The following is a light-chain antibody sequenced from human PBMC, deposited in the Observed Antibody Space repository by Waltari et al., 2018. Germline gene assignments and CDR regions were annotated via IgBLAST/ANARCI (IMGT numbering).Light chain of an antibody. CDR2: RNN. CDR3: AAWDDSLRSPI. J-gene: IGLJ2*01. Sequence: QSVLAQPPSASGTPGQRVTISCAGSSSNLGRNYVYWSQQFPGTAPKVLIYRNNERPAGVPDRFSGSKSGTSASRAISGLRSEEEADYYCAAWDDSLRSPIFGGGTKLTVL. CDR1: SSNLGRNY. V-gene: IGLV1-47*01.